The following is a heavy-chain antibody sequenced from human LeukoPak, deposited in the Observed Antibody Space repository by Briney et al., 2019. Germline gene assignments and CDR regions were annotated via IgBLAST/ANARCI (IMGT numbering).Heavy chain of an antibody. CDR3: IVFGDSNH. V-gene: IGHV3-53*01. Sequence: GGSLRLSCAASGFTFSDYYMSWIRQAPGKGLEWVSAIHTSGDTCYADSVKGRFTISRDTSKNTLYLQINSLRVEDTAVYYCIVFGDSNHWGQGTLVTVSS. CDR1: GFTFSDYY. CDR2: IHTSGDT. D-gene: IGHD4-17*01. J-gene: IGHJ5*02.